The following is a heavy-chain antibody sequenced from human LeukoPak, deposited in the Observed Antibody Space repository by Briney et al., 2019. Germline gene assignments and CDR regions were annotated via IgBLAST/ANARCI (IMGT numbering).Heavy chain of an antibody. CDR2: ISGSGGST. Sequence: GGSLRLSCVASDFGSHHMHWVRQAPGKGLEWVSAISGSGGSTYYADSVKGRFTISRDNSKNTLYLQMNSLRAEDTAVYYCAKDPRRIDPAPYWGQGTLVTVSS. CDR1: DFGSHH. V-gene: IGHV3-23*01. CDR3: AKDPRRIDPAPY. D-gene: IGHD2-15*01. J-gene: IGHJ4*02.